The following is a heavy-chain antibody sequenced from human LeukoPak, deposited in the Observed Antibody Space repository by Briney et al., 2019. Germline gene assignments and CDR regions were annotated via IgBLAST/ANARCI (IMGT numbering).Heavy chain of an antibody. D-gene: IGHD4-23*01. V-gene: IGHV1-69*10. CDR3: ARGPYVGGVLDY. CDR2: IIPILGTS. CDR1: GGTFNSYA. J-gene: IGHJ4*02. Sequence: GASVKVSCKASGGTFNSYAISWVRQAPGQGLEWMGGIIPILGTSNYAPKFQGRVTITADKSTSTVYMELSSLRSEDTAVYYCARGPYVGGVLDYWGQGTLVTVSS.